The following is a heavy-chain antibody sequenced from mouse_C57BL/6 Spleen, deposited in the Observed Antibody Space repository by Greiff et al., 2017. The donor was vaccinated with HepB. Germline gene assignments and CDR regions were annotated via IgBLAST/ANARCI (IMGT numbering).Heavy chain of an antibody. Sequence: EVQGVESGGGLVKPGGSLKLSCAASGFTFSSYAMSWVRQTPEKRLEWVATISDGGSYTYYPDNVKGRFTISRDNAKNNLYLQMSHLKSEDTAMYYCARLTTVVEAMDYWGQGTSVTVSS. D-gene: IGHD1-1*01. J-gene: IGHJ4*01. CDR1: GFTFSSYA. V-gene: IGHV5-4*01. CDR3: ARLTTVVEAMDY. CDR2: ISDGGSYT.